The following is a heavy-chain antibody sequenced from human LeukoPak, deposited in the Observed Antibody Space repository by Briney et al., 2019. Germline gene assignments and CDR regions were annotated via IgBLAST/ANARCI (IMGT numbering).Heavy chain of an antibody. Sequence: GASVKVSCKASGYTFTGYYMHWVRQAPGQGLEWMGWINPNSGGTNYAQKFQGWVTMTRDTSISTAYMELSRLRSDDTAVYYCARDLYGDDDAFDIWGQGTMVTVFS. CDR2: INPNSGGT. V-gene: IGHV1-2*04. CDR3: ARDLYGDDDAFDI. D-gene: IGHD4-17*01. CDR1: GYTFTGYY. J-gene: IGHJ3*02.